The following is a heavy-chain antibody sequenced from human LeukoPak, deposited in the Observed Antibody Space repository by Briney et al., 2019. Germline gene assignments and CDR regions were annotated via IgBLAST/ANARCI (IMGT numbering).Heavy chain of an antibody. CDR2: IYSNDDE. Sequence: SGPTLLNPTQTLTQTCTFSGLSLSTGGVGVGWVRQPPGKALEWLALIYSNDDERYSPSLQSRLTITKDTSKNQVVLTVTNMDPVDTGTYYCAHRRRSGDYFDFWGQGTLVTVSS. V-gene: IGHV2-5*01. CDR1: GLSLSTGGVG. CDR3: AHRRRSGDYFDF. J-gene: IGHJ4*02. D-gene: IGHD3-10*01.